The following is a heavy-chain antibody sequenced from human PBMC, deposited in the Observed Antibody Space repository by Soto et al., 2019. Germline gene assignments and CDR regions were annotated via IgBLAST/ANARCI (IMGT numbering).Heavy chain of an antibody. CDR2: INSDGSST. Sequence: GGSLRLSCAASGFTFSSYWMHWVRQAPGKGLVWVSRINSDGSSTSYADSVKGRFTISRDNAKNTLYLQMNSLRAEDTAVYHCVVEMATIIDYWGQGTLVTVSS. CDR3: VVEMATIIDY. V-gene: IGHV3-74*01. D-gene: IGHD5-12*01. CDR1: GFTFSSYW. J-gene: IGHJ4*02.